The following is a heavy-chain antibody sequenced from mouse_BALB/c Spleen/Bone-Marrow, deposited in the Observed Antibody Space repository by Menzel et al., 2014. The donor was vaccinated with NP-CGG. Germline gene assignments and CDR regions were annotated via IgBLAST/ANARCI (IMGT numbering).Heavy chain of an antibody. CDR3: ARDLAY. V-gene: IGHV5-6-3*01. Sequence: EVQLVESGGGLVQPGGSLKLSCAASGFTFSSYGMSWVRQTPDKRLELVATINSNGGSTYYPDSVKGRFTISGDNAKNTLFLQMSSLKTEDTAMYYCARDLAYWGQGTLVTVSA. J-gene: IGHJ3*01. CDR2: INSNGGST. CDR1: GFTFSSYG.